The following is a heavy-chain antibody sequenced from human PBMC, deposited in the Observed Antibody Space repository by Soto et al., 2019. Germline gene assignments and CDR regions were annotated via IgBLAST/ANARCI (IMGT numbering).Heavy chain of an antibody. CDR2: MLYRGGA. CDR3: ARVGCSGVTCYGGFGP. V-gene: IGHV4-31*03. Sequence: QVQLQESGPGLVTPSQTLSLTCTVSGASITSGGFYGSWIRQPPGKALEWIAYMLYRGGASYNPSLSSRLRISRDTSKNRFSVTLSSVTAADTAMYYCARVGCSGVTCYGGFGPWGRGTLITVSS. J-gene: IGHJ5*02. D-gene: IGHD2-15*01. CDR1: GASITSGGFY.